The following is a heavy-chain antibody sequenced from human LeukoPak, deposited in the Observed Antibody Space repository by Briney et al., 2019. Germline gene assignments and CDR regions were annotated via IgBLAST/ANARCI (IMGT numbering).Heavy chain of an antibody. D-gene: IGHD1-26*01. CDR3: VRCGSYCLDY. CDR1: GGSISSGSYY. V-gene: IGHV4-39*07. CDR2: FYYSGNT. Sequence: SETLSLTCTVSGGSISSGSYYWGWIRQPPRKGLEWIGSFYYSGNTYYTPSLKSRVTISRDASKNQFSLNLSSVTAADTAVYYCVRCGSYCLDYWGQGTLVTVSS. J-gene: IGHJ4*02.